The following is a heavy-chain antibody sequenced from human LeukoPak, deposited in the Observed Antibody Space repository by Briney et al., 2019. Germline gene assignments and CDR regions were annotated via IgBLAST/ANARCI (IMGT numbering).Heavy chain of an antibody. V-gene: IGHV1-18*01. CDR1: GYTFTSYG. Sequence: ASVKVSCTASGYTFTSYGISWVRQAPGQGLEWMGWISAYNGNTNYAQKLQGRVTMTTDTSTSTAYMELRSLRSDDTAVYYCARGSGFYGSYYFDYWGQGTLVTVSS. CDR2: ISAYNGNT. D-gene: IGHD2/OR15-2a*01. CDR3: ARGSGFYGSYYFDY. J-gene: IGHJ4*02.